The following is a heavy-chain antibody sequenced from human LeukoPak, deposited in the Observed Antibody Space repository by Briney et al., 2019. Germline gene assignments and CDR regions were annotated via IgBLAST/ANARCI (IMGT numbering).Heavy chain of an antibody. CDR1: GGSISSSSYY. CDR2: IYYSRST. CDR3: ARDIGSMTTVTTSSGY. V-gene: IGHV4-39*02. J-gene: IGHJ4*02. D-gene: IGHD4-17*01. Sequence: SETLSLTCTVSGGSISSSSYYWGWIRQPPGKGLEWIGSIYYSRSTYYNPSLKRRVTISVDTSKNQFSLKLSSVTAADTAVYCCARDIGSMTTVTTSSGYWGQGTLVTVSS.